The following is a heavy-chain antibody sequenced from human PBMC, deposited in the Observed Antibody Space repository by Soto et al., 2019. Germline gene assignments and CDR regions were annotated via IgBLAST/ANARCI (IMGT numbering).Heavy chain of an antibody. Sequence: PGGSLRLSCAASGFTFSSYGVHWVRQAPGKGLEWVAVISYDGSNKYYADSVKGRFTISRDNSKNTLYLQMNSLRAEDTAVYYCAKDSGWFDYWGQGTLVTVSS. V-gene: IGHV3-30*18. J-gene: IGHJ4*02. CDR3: AKDSGWFDY. CDR2: ISYDGSNK. D-gene: IGHD6-19*01. CDR1: GFTFSSYG.